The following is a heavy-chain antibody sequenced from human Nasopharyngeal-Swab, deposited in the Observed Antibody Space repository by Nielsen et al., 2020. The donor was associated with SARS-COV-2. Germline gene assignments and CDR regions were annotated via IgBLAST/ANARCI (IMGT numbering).Heavy chain of an antibody. D-gene: IGHD6-19*01. CDR1: GYIFANYG. V-gene: IGHV1-18*01. CDR2: ISVYNGNT. Sequence: ASVKVSCKASGYIFANYGGSWVRQPAGQGLEWMGWISVYNGNTGYAQNFQGRVTMTTDTSTNTGYLELRSLRSDDTAVYYCARGNGWYPDHWGQGTLVTVSS. J-gene: IGHJ4*02. CDR3: ARGNGWYPDH.